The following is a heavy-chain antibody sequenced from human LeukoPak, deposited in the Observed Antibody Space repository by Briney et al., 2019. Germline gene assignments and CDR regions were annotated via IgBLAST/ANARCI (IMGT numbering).Heavy chain of an antibody. D-gene: IGHD2-21*02. CDR3: ARMVGVVVTSVLDY. CDR2: ISAYNGNT. CDR1: GYTFTSYG. V-gene: IGHV1-18*01. Sequence: ASVKVSCKASGYTFTSYGISWVRQAPGQGLEWMGWISAYNGNTNYAQKLQGRVTMTTDTSTSTAYMELRSLRSDDTAVYYCARMVGVVVTSVLDYWGQGTLVTVSS. J-gene: IGHJ4*02.